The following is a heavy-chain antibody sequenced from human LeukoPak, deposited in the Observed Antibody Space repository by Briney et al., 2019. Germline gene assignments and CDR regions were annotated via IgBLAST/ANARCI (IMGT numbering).Heavy chain of an antibody. V-gene: IGHV4-34*01. Sequence: SETLSLTCAVYGGSFSGYYWSWIRQPPGKGLEWIGEINHSGSTNYNPSLKSRVTISVDTSKNQFSLKLSSVTAADTAVYYCARVRHFPRQPQITMVRGKYYYYGMDVWGQGTTVTVSS. CDR2: INHSGST. D-gene: IGHD3-10*01. CDR1: GGSFSGYY. J-gene: IGHJ6*02. CDR3: ARVRHFPRQPQITMVRGKYYYYGMDV.